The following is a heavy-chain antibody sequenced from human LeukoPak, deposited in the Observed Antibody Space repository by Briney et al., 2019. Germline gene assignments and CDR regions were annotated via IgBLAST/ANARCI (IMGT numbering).Heavy chain of an antibody. CDR1: GGSISSYY. D-gene: IGHD6-19*01. V-gene: IGHV4-59*01. Sequence: PSETLSLTCTVSGGSISSYYWSWIRQPPGKGLEWIGYIYYSGSTNYNPSLKSRVTISVDTSKNQFSLKLNSVTAADTAVYYCARDQRYSSGWLEFDPWGQGTLVTVSS. CDR2: IYYSGST. CDR3: ARDQRYSSGWLEFDP. J-gene: IGHJ5*02.